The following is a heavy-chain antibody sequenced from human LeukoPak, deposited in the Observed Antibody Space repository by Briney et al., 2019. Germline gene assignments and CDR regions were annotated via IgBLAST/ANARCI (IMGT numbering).Heavy chain of an antibody. CDR1: GYTFTSYY. CDR3: ARDPPCSSTSCYKTFDY. Sequence: ASVEVSCKASGYTFTSYYMHWVRQAPGQGLEWMGIINPSGGSTSYAQKFQGRVTMTRDTSTSTVYMELSSLRSEDTAVYYCARDPPCSSTSCYKTFDYWGQGTLVTVPS. V-gene: IGHV1-46*01. D-gene: IGHD2-2*02. J-gene: IGHJ4*02. CDR2: INPSGGST.